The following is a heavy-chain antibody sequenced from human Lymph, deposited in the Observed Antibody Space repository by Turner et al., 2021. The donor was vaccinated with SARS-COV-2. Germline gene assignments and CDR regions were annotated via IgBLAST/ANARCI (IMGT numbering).Heavy chain of an antibody. Sequence: VQLVESGGGVVQPGRSLRLSFAASGFPFSSYAIHWVRQAPGKGREWVAFISYDGSDKYYADYVKGRFTFSRDNSKNTLYLKMNSLRAEDTAVYYCARDRDSSGWVDYWGQGTLVTVSS. CDR3: ARDRDSSGWVDY. CDR2: ISYDGSDK. CDR1: GFPFSSYA. V-gene: IGHV3-30*04. J-gene: IGHJ4*02. D-gene: IGHD3-22*01.